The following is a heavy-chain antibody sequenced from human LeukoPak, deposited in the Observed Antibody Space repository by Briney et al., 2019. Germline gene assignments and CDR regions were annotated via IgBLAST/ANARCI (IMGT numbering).Heavy chain of an antibody. CDR3: SRSDHYYYYGMDV. D-gene: IGHD6-19*01. V-gene: IGHV4-61*02. J-gene: IGHJ6*02. Sequence: SLSLTCTVSGCSISSGCDYWGWLRQPAGKGLEWIGGIDTSGSTNYNPSLKSRVTISVDTTKNQFSLKLSSVTAADTAVYYCSRSDHYYYYGMDVWGQGTTVTVSS. CDR2: IDTSGST. CDR1: GCSISSGCDY.